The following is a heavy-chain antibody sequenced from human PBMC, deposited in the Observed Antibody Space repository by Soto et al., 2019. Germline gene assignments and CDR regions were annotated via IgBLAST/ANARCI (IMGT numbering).Heavy chain of an antibody. CDR2: IYYSGTA. Sequence: SDTLSLTCNVSGDSISSGRYYWSWIRQHPEKGLEWIGYIYYSGTAQYSPSFKSRITMSVDTSKSQFSLKMTSLTAADTAIYYCARGFSTDFDW. D-gene: IGHD3-3*01. J-gene: IGHJ5*01. V-gene: IGHV4-31*03. CDR1: GDSISSGRYY. CDR3: ARGFSTDFDW.